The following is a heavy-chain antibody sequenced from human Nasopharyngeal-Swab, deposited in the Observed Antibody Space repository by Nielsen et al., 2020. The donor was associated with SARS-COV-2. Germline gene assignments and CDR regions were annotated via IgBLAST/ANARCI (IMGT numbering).Heavy chain of an antibody. CDR3: AKDNSPFTVHYDFWSGQTDFDY. D-gene: IGHD3-3*01. Sequence: GESLKISCAASGFIFSSYAMSWVRQAPGKGLEWVSAISGSVGSTYYADSVKGRFTISSDNSKTTLYLQMNSMRDEDTDIYYCAKDNSPFTVHYDFWSGQTDFDYWGQGTLVTVSS. J-gene: IGHJ4*02. V-gene: IGHV3-23*01. CDR2: ISGSVGST. CDR1: GFIFSSYA.